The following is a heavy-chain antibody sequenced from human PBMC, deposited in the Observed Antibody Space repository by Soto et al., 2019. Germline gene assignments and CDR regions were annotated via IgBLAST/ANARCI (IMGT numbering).Heavy chain of an antibody. J-gene: IGHJ4*02. CDR3: ARDRSSSDY. V-gene: IGHV1-18*01. D-gene: IGHD6-6*01. CDR1: GYIFINYG. Sequence: QVQLVQSGGDVKKPGASVKVSCKASGYIFINYGISWVRQAPGQGLEWMGWIRLYSGDTDYAQEFQGRVTMTSDTSTSTVYMELRSLRSDDTAVYYCARDRSSSDYWGQGTLVTVSS. CDR2: IRLYSGDT.